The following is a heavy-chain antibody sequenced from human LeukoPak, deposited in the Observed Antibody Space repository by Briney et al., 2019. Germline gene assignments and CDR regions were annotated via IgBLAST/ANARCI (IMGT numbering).Heavy chain of an antibody. J-gene: IGHJ4*02. Sequence: SETLSLTCAVSGGSISTSNWWSWVRPPPGKGLEWIGEIYHSGSTNYNPSFKSRVTISVDKSKNHLSLKLSSVTAADTAVYYCARDLGTLIASDYWGQGTLVTVSS. CDR3: ARDLGTLIASDY. CDR1: GGSISTSNW. V-gene: IGHV4-4*02. D-gene: IGHD3-22*01. CDR2: IYHSGST.